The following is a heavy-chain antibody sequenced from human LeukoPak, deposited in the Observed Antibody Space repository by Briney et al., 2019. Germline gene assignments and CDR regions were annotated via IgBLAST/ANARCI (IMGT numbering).Heavy chain of an antibody. CDR1: GFTFDDNA. Sequence: PGGSLRLSCAASGFTFDDNAMQWVRHAQGTGLVWVSGISRDSGSIGYEDSVKGRFTIARDNAKNSLYLQMNSLRAEDTALYYCAKDMGYCSSTSCYVFDYWGQGTLVTVSS. D-gene: IGHD2-2*01. CDR2: ISRDSGSI. J-gene: IGHJ4*02. V-gene: IGHV3-9*01. CDR3: AKDMGYCSSTSCYVFDY.